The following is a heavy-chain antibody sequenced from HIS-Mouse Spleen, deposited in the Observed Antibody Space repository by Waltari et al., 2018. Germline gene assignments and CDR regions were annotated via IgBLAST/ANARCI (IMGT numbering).Heavy chain of an antibody. CDR3: ARISKQWLVRDNWFDP. J-gene: IGHJ5*02. D-gene: IGHD6-19*01. CDR2: INPNRGGT. Sequence: QVQLVQSGAEVKKPGASVKASCKASGYTFTGYYMPWVRPAPGQGLEWMGWINPNRGGTNYAQKCQGRVTMTRDTSISTAYMELSRLRSDDTAVYYCARISKQWLVRDNWFDPWGQGTLVTVSS. V-gene: IGHV1-2*02. CDR1: GYTFTGYY.